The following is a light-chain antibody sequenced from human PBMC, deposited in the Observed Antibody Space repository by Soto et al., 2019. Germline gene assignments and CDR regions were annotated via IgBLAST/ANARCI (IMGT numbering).Light chain of an antibody. CDR1: QSVSSN. CDR2: GAS. Sequence: EIVMTQSPDTLSVSPGERATLSCRASQSVSSNLAWYQQKPGQSPRLLVYGASTRATGIPARFSGGGSGTEFTLTISSLQSEDFAVYYCQQYNDWPPEYTFGQGTKLEIK. CDR3: QQYNDWPPEYT. V-gene: IGKV3-15*01. J-gene: IGKJ2*01.